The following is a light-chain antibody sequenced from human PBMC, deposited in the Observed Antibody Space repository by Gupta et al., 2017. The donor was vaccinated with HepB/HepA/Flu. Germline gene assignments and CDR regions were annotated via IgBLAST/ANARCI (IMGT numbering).Light chain of an antibody. V-gene: IGLV1-44*01. Sequence: SVVTQSPSVSPPPGQSVSISCSGSTSKMGDNTVNWYQQVPGMAPKILMFSNNNRPSGVPDRFSGSKSGTSAALAISGLQAEDEAVYFCAVWDDSLNGLVFGGGTKLTVL. J-gene: IGLJ2*01. CDR2: SNN. CDR3: AVWDDSLNGLV. CDR1: TSKMGDNT.